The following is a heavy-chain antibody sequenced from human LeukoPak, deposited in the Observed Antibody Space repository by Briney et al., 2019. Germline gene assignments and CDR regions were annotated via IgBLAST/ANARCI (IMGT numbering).Heavy chain of an antibody. CDR3: ASLGGISDTYYYYGVDV. CDR2: IYYSGST. J-gene: IGHJ6*02. V-gene: IGHV4-30-4*01. Sequence: SETLSLTCTVSGGSISSNKYYWSWIRQPPGKGLEWVGYIYYSGSTYYNPSLKSRVSISVDTSKNQFSLKLTSVTAADTAVYYCASLGGISDTYYYYGVDVWGQGTTVTVSS. D-gene: IGHD3-16*02. CDR1: GGSISSNKYY.